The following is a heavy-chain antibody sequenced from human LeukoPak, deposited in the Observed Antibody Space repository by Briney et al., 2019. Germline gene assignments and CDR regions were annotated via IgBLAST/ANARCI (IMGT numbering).Heavy chain of an antibody. CDR3: ARGDRYYYYMDV. Sequence: GGSLRLSCAAPGFTFSSYSMNWVRQAPGKGLEWVSYISSSSSSIYYADSVKGRFTISRDSAKNSLYLQMNSLRAEDTAVYYCARGDRYYYYMDVWGKGTTVTVSS. D-gene: IGHD2-21*02. V-gene: IGHV3-48*01. CDR2: ISSSSSSI. CDR1: GFTFSSYS. J-gene: IGHJ6*03.